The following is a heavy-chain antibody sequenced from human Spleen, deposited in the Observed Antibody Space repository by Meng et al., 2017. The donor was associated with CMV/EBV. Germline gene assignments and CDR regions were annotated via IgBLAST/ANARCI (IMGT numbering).Heavy chain of an antibody. CDR3: ARDLYDYIWGAYRSTLAY. D-gene: IGHD3-16*02. V-gene: IGHV3-30-3*01. CDR2: VSNDGTNK. Sequence: GSLRLSCAASGFTFSNYAIHWVRQAPGKGLEWVALVSNDGTNKYYADSVKNRFTISRDSSRNTVYLQMSSLRAEDTAVYYCARDLYDYIWGAYRSTLAYWGQGTLVTVSS. J-gene: IGHJ4*02. CDR1: GFTFSNYA.